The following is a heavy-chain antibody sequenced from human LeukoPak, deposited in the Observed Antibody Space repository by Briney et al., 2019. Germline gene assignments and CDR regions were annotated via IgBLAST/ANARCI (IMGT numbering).Heavy chain of an antibody. CDR2: IYYGGKT. V-gene: IGHV4-59*01. J-gene: IGHJ3*02. CDR3: ARDRQLFEAFDI. CDR1: GGAISSYY. Sequence: SENLSLPCTVFGGAISSYYWSWIRQPPGEGLEGRGYIYYGGKTNYNPSLKSRVTISVDTSKNQFSLKLSSVTAADTAVYYCARDRQLFEAFDIWGQGTMVTVSS. D-gene: IGHD5-18*01.